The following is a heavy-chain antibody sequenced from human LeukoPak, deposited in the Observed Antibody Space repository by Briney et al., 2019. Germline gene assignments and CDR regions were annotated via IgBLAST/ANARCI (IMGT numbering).Heavy chain of an antibody. Sequence: SETLSLTCTVSGGSVSSSSYYWSWIRQPPGKGLEWIGYIFYSGSTKYNPSLKSRVTISVDTSKNQFSLKLSSVTAADTAVYYCARSRVNYDFWSGYSYYFDYWGQGTLVTVSS. CDR2: IFYSGST. CDR3: ARSRVNYDFWSGYSYYFDY. V-gene: IGHV4-61*01. J-gene: IGHJ4*02. CDR1: GGSVSSSSYY. D-gene: IGHD3-3*01.